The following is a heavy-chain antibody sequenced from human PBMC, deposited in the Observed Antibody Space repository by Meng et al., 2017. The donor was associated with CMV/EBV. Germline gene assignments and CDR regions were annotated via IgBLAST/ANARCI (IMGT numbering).Heavy chain of an antibody. Sequence: LVRRSVPLYPAGTVSGGSVSSYDRSGVRHLAWKRLECIGRIYSSMRQTYSQSLKSLVSKSVDTSKIRFTLKLSSVTAADTTVYYCAREMISCLSYASPLDYWGQGILVTVSS. CDR3: AREMISCLSYASPLDY. V-gene: IGHV4-4*07. CDR2: IYSSMRQ. CDR1: GGSVSSYD. D-gene: IGHD3-16*01. J-gene: IGHJ4*02.